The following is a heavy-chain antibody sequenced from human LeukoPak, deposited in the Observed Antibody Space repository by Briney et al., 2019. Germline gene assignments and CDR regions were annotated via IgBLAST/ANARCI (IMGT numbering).Heavy chain of an antibody. CDR1: GFTFSTYR. D-gene: IGHD6-13*01. CDR2: MNSDGSST. CDR3: AKGESSSWFD. V-gene: IGHV3-74*01. J-gene: IGHJ4*02. Sequence: GGSLRLSCAAPGFTFSTYRMHWVRQGPGKGLVWVSGMNSDGSSTVYADSVKGRFTISRDNAKNTLYLQMNSLRAEDTAVYYCAKGESSSWFDWGQGTLVTVSS.